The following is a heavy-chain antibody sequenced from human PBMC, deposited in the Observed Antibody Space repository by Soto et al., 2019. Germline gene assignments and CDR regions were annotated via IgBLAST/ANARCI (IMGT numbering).Heavy chain of an antibody. CDR3: ARALWGPAGHINWFDP. V-gene: IGHV4-30-2*01. CDR1: GCSISSGGYS. Sequence: SETLSLTCAVSGCSISSGGYSWSWIRQPPGKGLEWIGYMYHSGSTYYNPSLKSRVTISVDTSKNQFSLKLSSVTAADTAVYYCARALWGPAGHINWFDPWGQGTLVTVSS. CDR2: MYHSGST. J-gene: IGHJ5*02. D-gene: IGHD2-2*01.